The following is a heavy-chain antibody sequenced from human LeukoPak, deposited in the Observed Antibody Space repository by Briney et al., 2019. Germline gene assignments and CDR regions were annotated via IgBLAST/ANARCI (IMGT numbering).Heavy chain of an antibody. CDR1: GYTFTDYY. J-gene: IGHJ6*02. CDR2: INPNSGGT. CDR3: ARTAVTIIRGVIEDGMDV. V-gene: IGHV1-2*02. Sequence: ASVKVSCKPSGYTFTDYYLHWVRQAPGQGLEWMGWINPNSGGTNYAQNFQGRVTMTRDTSVSTAYMDLSRLGSDDTAVYYCARTAVTIIRGVIEDGMDVWGQGTTVTVSS. D-gene: IGHD3-10*01.